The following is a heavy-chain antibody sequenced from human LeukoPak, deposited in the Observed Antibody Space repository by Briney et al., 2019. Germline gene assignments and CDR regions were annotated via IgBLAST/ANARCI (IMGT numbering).Heavy chain of an antibody. D-gene: IGHD3-10*01. CDR1: GFSFSSFE. V-gene: IGHV3-48*03. CDR3: TRNGGGLDY. CDR2: ISGSGGAV. Sequence: GGSLRLSCAASGFSFSSFEMNWVRQAPGKGLEWISSISGSGGAVYYADSVKGRFTVSRDNAKNPLYLQMITLTAEDTAIYYCTRNGGGLDYWGQGTPVTVSS. J-gene: IGHJ4*02.